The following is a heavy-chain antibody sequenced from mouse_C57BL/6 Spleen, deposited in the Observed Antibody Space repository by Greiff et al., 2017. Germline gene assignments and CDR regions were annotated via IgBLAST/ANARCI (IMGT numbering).Heavy chain of an antibody. D-gene: IGHD4-1*01. J-gene: IGHJ2*01. Sequence: VQLQQSGAELVKPGASVKISCKASGYAFSSYWMNWVKQRPGKGLEWIGQIYPGDGDTNYNGKFKGKDTLTADKSSSTAYMQLSSLTSEDSAVYFCARRKTGPYYFDYWGQGTTLTVSS. CDR3: ARRKTGPYYFDY. CDR1: GYAFSSYW. V-gene: IGHV1-80*01. CDR2: IYPGDGDT.